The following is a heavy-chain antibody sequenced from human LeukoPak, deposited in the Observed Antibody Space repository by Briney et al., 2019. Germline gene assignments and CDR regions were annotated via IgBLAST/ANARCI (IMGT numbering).Heavy chain of an antibody. V-gene: IGHV4-34*01. CDR3: ARGRGAARFVTIEFDY. Sequence: SETLSLTCAVYGGSFSSYHWSWIRQPPGKGLEWIGEINHRGSTNYNPSLKSRVTMSVDTSKNQFSLKLSSVTAADTAVYYCARGRGAARFVTIEFDYWGQGALVTVSS. J-gene: IGHJ4*02. D-gene: IGHD6-6*01. CDR1: GGSFSSYH. CDR2: INHRGST.